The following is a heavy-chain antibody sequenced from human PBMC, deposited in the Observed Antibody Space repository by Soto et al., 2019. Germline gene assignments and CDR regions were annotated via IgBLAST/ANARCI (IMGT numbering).Heavy chain of an antibody. D-gene: IGHD6-6*01. CDR1: GYSFTNYW. CDR3: ARHNRYSSTWFEGWFDP. V-gene: IGHV5-51*01. CDR2: IHPGDSDT. J-gene: IGHJ5*02. Sequence: PGESLXISCEGSGYSFTNYWVGWVRQIPGRGLEWMGIIHPGDSDTRYSPFFQGQVTISADKSISTAYLQWSSLKASDTAMYYCARHNRYSSTWFEGWFDPWGEGPLLTL.